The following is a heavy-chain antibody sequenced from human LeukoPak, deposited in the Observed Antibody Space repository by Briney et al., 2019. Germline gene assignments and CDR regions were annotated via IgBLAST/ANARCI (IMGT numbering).Heavy chain of an antibody. CDR1: GGSISSYY. CDR3: ARENSGSYREFDY. CDR2: IYYSGRT. Sequence: SETLSLTCTGSGGSISSYYWSWIRQPPGKGLEWLGYIYYSGRTNYNPSLKSRVTISVDTSKNQFSLKLSSVTAADTAVFYCARENSGSYREFDYWGQGTLVTVSS. D-gene: IGHD1-26*01. V-gene: IGHV4-59*12. J-gene: IGHJ4*02.